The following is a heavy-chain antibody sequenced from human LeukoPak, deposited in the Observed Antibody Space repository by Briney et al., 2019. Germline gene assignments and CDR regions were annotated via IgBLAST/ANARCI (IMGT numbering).Heavy chain of an antibody. V-gene: IGHV3-20*04. CDR3: ARYGSVKQYYYYYYMDV. D-gene: IGHD3-10*01. J-gene: IGHJ6*03. CDR2: INWNGGST. CDR1: GFTFDDYG. Sequence: SGGSLRLSCAASGFTFDDYGMSWVRQAPGKGLEWVSGINWNGGSTGYADPVKGRFTISRDNAKNSLYLQMNSLRAEDTALYYCARYGSVKQYYYYYYMDVWGKGTTVTVSS.